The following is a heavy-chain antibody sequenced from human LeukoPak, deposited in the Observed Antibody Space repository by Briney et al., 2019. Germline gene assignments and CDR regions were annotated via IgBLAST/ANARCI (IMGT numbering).Heavy chain of an antibody. CDR3: AILSVYGYSYGPYYYYYYMDV. D-gene: IGHD5-18*01. J-gene: IGHJ6*03. CDR2: IYYSGST. V-gene: IGHV4-39*01. Sequence: SETLSLTCTVSGDSISSSSYYWGWIRQPPGKGLEWIGSIYYSGSTYYNPSLKSRVTISVDTSKNQFSLKLSSVTAADTAVYYCAILSVYGYSYGPYYYYYYMDVWGKGTMVTVSS. CDR1: GDSISSSSYY.